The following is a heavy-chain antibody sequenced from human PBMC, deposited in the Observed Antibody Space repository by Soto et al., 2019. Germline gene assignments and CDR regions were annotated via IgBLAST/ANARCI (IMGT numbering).Heavy chain of an antibody. Sequence: QLIESGGGLVQPGGSLRLSCAASGFTFGSYGMHWVRQAPGKGLEWVAVIWYDGSSNYYADSVRGRFTISRDNVKKTVYLQMNSLRAEDTALYHCERVSAWHKGNDHGPPDDDFDYWSQGTMVSVS. CDR3: ERVSAWHKGNDHGPPDDDFDY. CDR1: GFTFGSYG. D-gene: IGHD1-1*01. J-gene: IGHJ4*02. CDR2: IWYDGSSN. V-gene: IGHV3-33*01.